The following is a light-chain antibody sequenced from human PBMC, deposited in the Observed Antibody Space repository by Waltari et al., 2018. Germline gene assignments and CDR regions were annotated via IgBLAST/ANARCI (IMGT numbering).Light chain of an antibody. Sequence: DIQMTESPSSLSAAVVAIVTIACRASQNISIYLNWYQQKPGKAPKVMIYGASSRQTGVPARFSGSGSGTDFTLTIGSLQPEDFAIYYCQQSYRTPALTFGGGTRVEI. J-gene: IGKJ4*01. V-gene: IGKV1-39*01. CDR3: QQSYRTPALT. CDR1: QNISIY. CDR2: GAS.